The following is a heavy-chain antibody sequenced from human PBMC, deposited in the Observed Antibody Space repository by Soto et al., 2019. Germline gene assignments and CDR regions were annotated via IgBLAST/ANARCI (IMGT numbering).Heavy chain of an antibody. CDR1: GFTFSSYW. Sequence: ESGGGLVQPGGSLRLSCAASGFTFSSYWMSWVRQAPGKGLEWVANIKQDGSEKYYVDSVKGRFTISRDNAKNSLYLQMNSLRAEDTAVYYCARDQRWRRGSSAAKDAFDIWGQGTMVTVSS. CDR3: ARDQRWRRGSSAAKDAFDI. V-gene: IGHV3-7*01. J-gene: IGHJ3*02. D-gene: IGHD2-2*01. CDR2: IKQDGSEK.